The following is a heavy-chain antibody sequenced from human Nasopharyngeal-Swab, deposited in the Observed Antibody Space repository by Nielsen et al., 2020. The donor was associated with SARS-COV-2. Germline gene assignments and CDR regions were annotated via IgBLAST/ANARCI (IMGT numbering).Heavy chain of an antibody. CDR1: GYTFTSYY. V-gene: IGHV1-46*01. CDR3: ARDRVAATPFGGPEWSFDY. D-gene: IGHD2-15*01. Sequence: ASVKVSCKASGYTFTSYYMHWARQAPGQGLEWMGIINPSGGSTSYAQKFQGRVTMTRDTSTSTVYMELSSLRSEDTAVYYCARDRVAATPFGGPEWSFDYWGQGTLVTVSS. CDR2: INPSGGST. J-gene: IGHJ4*02.